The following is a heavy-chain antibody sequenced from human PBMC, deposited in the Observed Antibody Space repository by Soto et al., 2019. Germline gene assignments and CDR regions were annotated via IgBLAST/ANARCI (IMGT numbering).Heavy chain of an antibody. V-gene: IGHV3-21*01. J-gene: IGHJ4*02. D-gene: IGHD4-17*01. CDR3: ARSPYDYGGRGQVPAGYYFDY. Sequence: GGSLRLSCAASGFTFSSYSMNWVRQAPGKGLEWVSSISSSSSYIYYADSVKGRFTISRDNAKNSLYLQMNSLRAEDTAVYYCARSPYDYGGRGQVPAGYYFDYWGQGTLVTVSS. CDR2: ISSSSSYI. CDR1: GFTFSSYS.